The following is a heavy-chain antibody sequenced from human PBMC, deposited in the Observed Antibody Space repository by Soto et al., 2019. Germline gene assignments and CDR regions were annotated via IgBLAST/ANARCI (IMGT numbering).Heavy chain of an antibody. CDR2: INPRGGSA. CDR1: GYIFTNFY. V-gene: IGHV1-46*01. J-gene: IGHJ1*01. D-gene: IGHD3-22*01. CDR3: ARGSWDSSGYYYAQYFPH. Sequence: QVALVQSGAEVKKPGASVKVSCKASGYIFTNFYMHWVRQAPGQGLEWMGIINPRGGSADYAQKFQGRVTMTRDTSTSTVYMELSSLRSEDTAVYYCARGSWDSSGYYYAQYFPHWGQCTLVTVSS.